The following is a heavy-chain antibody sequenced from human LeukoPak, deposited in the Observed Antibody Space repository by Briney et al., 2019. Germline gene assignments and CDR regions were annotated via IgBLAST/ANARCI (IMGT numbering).Heavy chain of an antibody. CDR1: GYTFSAYY. Sequence: GASVKVSCKTSGYTFSAYYMYWVRQAPGQGLEWMGWINPNNGDTNYAQNLQGRVTMTWDTPINTAYMELNRMTSGDTALYYCARGGHISGHPPPSLTEYWGQGTLVGVSS. V-gene: IGHV1-2*02. D-gene: IGHD6-19*01. CDR3: ARGGHISGHPPPSLTEY. J-gene: IGHJ4*02. CDR2: INPNNGDT.